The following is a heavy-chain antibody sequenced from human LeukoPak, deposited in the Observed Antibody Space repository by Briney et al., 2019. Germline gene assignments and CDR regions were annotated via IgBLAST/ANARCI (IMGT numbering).Heavy chain of an antibody. CDR3: ASYSYYYDSSGYFDY. J-gene: IGHJ4*02. Sequence: YYSGSTNYNPSLKSRVTISVDTSKNQFSLKLSSVTAADTAVYYCASYSYYYDSSGYFDYWGQGTLVTVSS. CDR2: YYSGST. V-gene: IGHV4-59*01. D-gene: IGHD3-22*01.